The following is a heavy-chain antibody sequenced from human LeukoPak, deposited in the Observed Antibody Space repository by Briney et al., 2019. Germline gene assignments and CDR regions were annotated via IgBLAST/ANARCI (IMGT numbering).Heavy chain of an antibody. J-gene: IGHJ5*02. CDR2: ITISGHTK. V-gene: IGHV3-48*03. CDR1: GFTFSSYE. CDR3: ARGDPHADL. Sequence: GGSLRLSCAASGFTFSSYEMNWVRQAPGKGLEWIADITISGHTKNYADSAKGRFTISRDNARTSLYLQMNSLRVEDTGVYYCARGDPHADLWGQGTLVTVSS.